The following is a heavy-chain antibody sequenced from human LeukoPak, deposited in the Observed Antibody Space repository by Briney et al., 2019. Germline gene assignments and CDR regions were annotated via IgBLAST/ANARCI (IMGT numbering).Heavy chain of an antibody. J-gene: IGHJ4*02. D-gene: IGHD3-10*01. CDR2: ISSSSSYT. CDR3: ARVSLLLWFGELLY. Sequence: PGGSLRLPCAASGFTFSDYYMSWIRQAPGKGLEWVSYISSSSSYTNYADSVKGRFTISRDNAKNSLYLQMNSLRAEDTAVYYCARVSLLLWFGELLYWGQGTLVTVSS. V-gene: IGHV3-11*06. CDR1: GFTFSDYY.